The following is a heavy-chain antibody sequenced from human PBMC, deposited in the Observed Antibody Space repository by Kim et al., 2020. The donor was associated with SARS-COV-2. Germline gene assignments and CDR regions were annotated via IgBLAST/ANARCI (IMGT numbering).Heavy chain of an antibody. CDR3: AKGLRPVTPPRHGMDV. J-gene: IGHJ6*02. D-gene: IGHD4-4*01. Sequence: FQGRVTITADESTSTAYMELSSLRSEDTAVYYCAKGLRPVTPPRHGMDVWGQGTTVTVSS. V-gene: IGHV1-69*01.